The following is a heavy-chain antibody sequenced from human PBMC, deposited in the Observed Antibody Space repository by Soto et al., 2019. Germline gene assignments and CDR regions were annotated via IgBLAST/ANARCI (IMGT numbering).Heavy chain of an antibody. CDR2: IYYSGST. CDR3: AREAVVRVTTATIHYGMDF. Sequence: SETLSLTCTVSGGSISSYYWSWIRQPPGKGLEWIGYIYYSGSTNYNPSLKSRVTISVDTSKNQFSLKLSSVTAADTAVYYCAREAVVRVTTATIHYGMDFWGQGTTVTVSS. J-gene: IGHJ6*02. V-gene: IGHV4-59*01. D-gene: IGHD4-4*01. CDR1: GGSISSYY.